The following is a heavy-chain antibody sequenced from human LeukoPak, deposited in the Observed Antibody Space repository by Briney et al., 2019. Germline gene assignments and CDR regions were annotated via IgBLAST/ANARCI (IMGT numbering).Heavy chain of an antibody. D-gene: IGHD6-19*01. CDR1: GFTFSSYW. CDR3: ARDNLGGSMAGSNFDY. Sequence: GGSLRLSCAASGFTFSSYWMSWVRQAPGKGLEWVANIKQDGSEKNYVDSEKGRFTISRDNAKKSLYLQMNSLRAEDTAVYYCARDNLGGSMAGSNFDYWGQGTLVTVSS. CDR2: IKQDGSEK. J-gene: IGHJ4*02. V-gene: IGHV3-7*01.